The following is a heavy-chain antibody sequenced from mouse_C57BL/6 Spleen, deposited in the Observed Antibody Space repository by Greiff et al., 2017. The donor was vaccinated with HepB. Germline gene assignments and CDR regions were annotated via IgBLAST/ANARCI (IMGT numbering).Heavy chain of an antibody. CDR3: AQLRLPFDY. V-gene: IGHV1-50*01. Sequence: QVQLQQPGAELEKPGASVKLSCKASGYTFTSYWMQWVKQRPGQGLEWIGEIDPSDSYTNYNQKFKGKATLTVDTSSSTAYMQLSSLTSEDSAVYYCAQLRLPFDYWGQGTTLTVSS. J-gene: IGHJ2*01. CDR1: GYTFTSYW. CDR2: IDPSDSYT. D-gene: IGHD3-2*02.